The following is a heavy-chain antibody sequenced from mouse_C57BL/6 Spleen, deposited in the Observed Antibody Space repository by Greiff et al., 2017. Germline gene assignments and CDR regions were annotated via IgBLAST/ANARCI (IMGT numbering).Heavy chain of an antibody. CDR2: IHPNSGST. CDR3: ARERQLGWFAY. V-gene: IGHV1-64*01. CDR1: GYTFTSYW. J-gene: IGHJ3*01. Sequence: QVQLQQSGAELVKPGASVKLSCKASGYTFTSYWMHWVKQRPGQGLEWIGMIHPNSGSTNYNEKFKSKATLTVDKSSSTAYMQLSRLTSEDSAVYYCARERQLGWFAYWGQGTLVTVSA. D-gene: IGHD6-1*01.